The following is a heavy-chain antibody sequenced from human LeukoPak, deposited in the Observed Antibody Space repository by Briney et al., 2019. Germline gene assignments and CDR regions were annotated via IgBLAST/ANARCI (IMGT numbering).Heavy chain of an antibody. V-gene: IGHV3-21*01. CDR3: ARDPYSGNYGNYYYYYMDV. CDR1: GFTFDDYA. D-gene: IGHD1-26*01. Sequence: GRSLRLSCAAAGFTFDDYAMNWVRQAPGKALEWVSSITSSGAYIFYADSVKGRFTISRDNAKDSLYLQMNSLGPEDTAVYYCARDPYSGNYGNYYYYYMDVWGKGTTVTISS. J-gene: IGHJ6*03. CDR2: ITSSGAYI.